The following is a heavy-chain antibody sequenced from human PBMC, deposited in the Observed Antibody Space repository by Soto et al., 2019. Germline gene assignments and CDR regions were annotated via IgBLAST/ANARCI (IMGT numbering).Heavy chain of an antibody. CDR2: IYYSGST. J-gene: IGHJ4*02. D-gene: IGHD2-2*01. Sequence: QVQLQESGPGLVKPSQTLSLTCTVSGGSISSGDYYWSWIRQPPGKGLEWIGYIYYSGSTYYNPSLKSRVTRSVDTSKSQFSLKLCSVTAADTAVYYCARVTRSYLEGLDYWGQGTLVTVSS. CDR3: ARVTRSYLEGLDY. CDR1: GGSISSGDYY. V-gene: IGHV4-30-4*08.